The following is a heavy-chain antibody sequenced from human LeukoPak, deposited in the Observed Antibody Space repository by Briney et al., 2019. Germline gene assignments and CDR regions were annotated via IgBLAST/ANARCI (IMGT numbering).Heavy chain of an antibody. CDR1: GYSISSGYY. J-gene: IGHJ4*02. Sequence: ASETLSLTCAVSGYSISSGYYWGWIRQPPGKGLEWIGSIYHSGSTYYNPSLKSRVTISVDTSKNQFSLKLSSVTAADTAVYYCARSYCSGGSCYPFDYWGQGTLVTVSS. D-gene: IGHD2-15*01. CDR2: IYHSGST. CDR3: ARSYCSGGSCYPFDY. V-gene: IGHV4-38-2*01.